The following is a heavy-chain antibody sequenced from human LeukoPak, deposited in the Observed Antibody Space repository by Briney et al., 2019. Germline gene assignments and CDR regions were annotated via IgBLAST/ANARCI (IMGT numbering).Heavy chain of an antibody. Sequence: GGSLILSCDASGFTFSSYAMSWVRQAPGKGLEWVSGIIDSGDITYYANSVKGRFTISRDNSKNTLYLQMNSLRAEDTAVYYCAKLGGQEVYNYYVGVWGKGTTVAVSS. D-gene: IGHD3-16*01. CDR3: AKLGGQEVYNYYVGV. CDR1: GFTFSSYA. V-gene: IGHV3-23*01. J-gene: IGHJ6*03. CDR2: IIDSGDIT.